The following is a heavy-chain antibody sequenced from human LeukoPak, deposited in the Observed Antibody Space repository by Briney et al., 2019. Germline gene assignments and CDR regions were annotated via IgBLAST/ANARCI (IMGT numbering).Heavy chain of an antibody. CDR2: ISHSGTT. D-gene: IGHD3-16*01. V-gene: IGHV4-34*08. CDR1: GFTFSDYY. CDR3: ATSGWNGGGGFDP. Sequence: LSCAASGFTFSDYYMGWIRQPPGKGLEWIGEISHSGTTNYNPSLKSRVSMSVGASSTQFSLIMTSVTAADTAVYYCATSGWNGGGGFDPWGQGTLVIVSS. J-gene: IGHJ5*02.